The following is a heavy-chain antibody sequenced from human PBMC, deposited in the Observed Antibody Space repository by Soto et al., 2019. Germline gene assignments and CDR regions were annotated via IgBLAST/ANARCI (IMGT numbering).Heavy chain of an antibody. D-gene: IGHD6-19*01. CDR3: ASYSSGWFQSSPFFDY. CDR1: GFTFSSYG. V-gene: IGHV3-33*01. CDR2: IWYDGSNK. Sequence: LRLSCAASGFTFSSYGMHWVRQAPGKGLEWVAVIWYDGSNKYYADSVKGRFTISRDNSKNTLYLQMNSLRAEDTAVYYCASYSSGWFQSSPFFDYWGQGSLVTVSS. J-gene: IGHJ4*02.